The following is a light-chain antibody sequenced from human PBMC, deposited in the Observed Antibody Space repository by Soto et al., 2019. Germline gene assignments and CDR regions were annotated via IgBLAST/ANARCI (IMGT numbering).Light chain of an antibody. CDR3: QHYNSYSEA. CDR1: QTISSW. J-gene: IGKJ1*01. CDR2: KAS. V-gene: IGKV1-5*03. Sequence: DIQMTQSPSTLSGSVGDRVTITCRASQTISSWLAWYQQKPGKAPKLLIYKASTLKSGVPSRFSGSGSGTEFTLTISSLPSEDFATYYCQHYNSYSEAFGQGTKVELK.